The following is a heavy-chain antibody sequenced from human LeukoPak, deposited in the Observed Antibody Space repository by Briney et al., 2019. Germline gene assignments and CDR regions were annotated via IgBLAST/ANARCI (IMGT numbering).Heavy chain of an antibody. CDR2: IYYSGST. CDR3: ARQYYYGSGSYYDL. CDR1: GGSVSSGSYY. Sequence: SSETLSLTCTVSGGSVSSGSYYWSWIRQPPGKGLEWIGYIYYSGSTNYNPSLKSRVTISVDTSKNQFSLKLSSVTAADTAVYYCARQYYYGSGSYYDLWGQGTLVTVSS. V-gene: IGHV4-61*01. D-gene: IGHD3-10*01. J-gene: IGHJ4*02.